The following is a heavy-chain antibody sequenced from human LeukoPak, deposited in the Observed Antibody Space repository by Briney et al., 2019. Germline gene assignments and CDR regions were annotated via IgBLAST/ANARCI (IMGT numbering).Heavy chain of an antibody. J-gene: IGHJ6*03. V-gene: IGHV3-23*01. CDR2: ISGSGGST. D-gene: IGHD3-3*01. Sequence: PGGSLRLSCAASGFTFSSYAMSWVRQAPGKGLEWVSAISGSGGSTYYADSVKGRFTISRDNSKNTLYLQMNSLRAEDTAVYYCARVYDFWSERYMDVWGKGTTVTVSS. CDR3: ARVYDFWSERYMDV. CDR1: GFTFSSYA.